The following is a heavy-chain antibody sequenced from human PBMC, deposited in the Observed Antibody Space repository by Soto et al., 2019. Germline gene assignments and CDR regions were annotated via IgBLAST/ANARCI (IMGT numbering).Heavy chain of an antibody. V-gene: IGHV3-48*02. CDR1: GFTFSSYS. CDR3: ARDREVVSLGTSFDY. Sequence: PGESLKISCAASGFTFSSYSMNWVRQAPGKGLEWVSYISSSSSTIYYADSVKGRFTISRDNAKNSLYLQMNSLRDEDTAVYYCARDREVVSLGTSFDYWGQGTLVTVSS. D-gene: IGHD2-15*01. CDR2: ISSSSSTI. J-gene: IGHJ4*02.